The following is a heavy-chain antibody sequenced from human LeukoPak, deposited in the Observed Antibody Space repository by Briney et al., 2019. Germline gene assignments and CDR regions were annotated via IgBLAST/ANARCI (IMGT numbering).Heavy chain of an antibody. D-gene: IGHD4-17*01. V-gene: IGHV4-39*07. CDR1: GGSISSRSYY. J-gene: IGHJ4*02. CDR3: ARATVTTGVDY. Sequence: SETLSLTCTVSGGSISSRSYYWGWIRQPPGKGLEWIGSIYHSGSTYYNPSLKSRVTISVDTSKNQFSLKLSSVTAADTAVYYCARATVTTGVDYWGQGTLVTVSS. CDR2: IYHSGST.